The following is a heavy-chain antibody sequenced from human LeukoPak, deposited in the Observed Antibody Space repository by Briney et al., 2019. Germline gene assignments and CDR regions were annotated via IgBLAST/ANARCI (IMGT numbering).Heavy chain of an antibody. J-gene: IGHJ3*02. CDR1: GYSISSGYY. CDR3: AREGEVNYYDSSGAFDI. CDR2: IYHSGST. D-gene: IGHD3-22*01. Sequence: SETLSLTCTVSGYSISSGYYWGWIRQPPGKGLEWIGSIYHSGSTYYNPSLKSRVTISVDTSKNQFSLKLSSVTAADTAVYYCAREGEVNYYDSSGAFDIWGQGTMVTVSS. V-gene: IGHV4-38-2*02.